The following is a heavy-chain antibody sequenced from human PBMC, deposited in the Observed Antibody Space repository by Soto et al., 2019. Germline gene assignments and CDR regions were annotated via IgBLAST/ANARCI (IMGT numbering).Heavy chain of an antibody. V-gene: IGHV3-72*01. J-gene: IGHJ4*02. CDR1: GFTFSDHY. Sequence: GGSLRLSCAASGFTFSDHYMDWVRQAPGKGLEWVGRTRNKANSYTTEYAASVKGRFTISRDDSKNSLYLQMNSLKTEDTAVYYCARDSVGGLDYWGQGTLVTVSS. CDR3: ARDSVGGLDY. D-gene: IGHD3-10*01. CDR2: TRNKANSYTT.